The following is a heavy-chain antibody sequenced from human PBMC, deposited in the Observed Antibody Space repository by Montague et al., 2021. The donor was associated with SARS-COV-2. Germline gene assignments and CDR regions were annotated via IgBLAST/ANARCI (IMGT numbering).Heavy chain of an antibody. CDR3: AKDSGSYDGFATYYFDY. Sequence: SLRLSCAASGFTIGDYAMHLVRQAPGKGLEWVSGISWNSGSIGYADSVXGRFTISRDNAKNSLYLHMNSLRAEDTALYYCAKDSGSYDGFATYYFDYWGQGTLVTVSS. J-gene: IGHJ4*02. CDR1: GFTIGDYA. D-gene: IGHD1-26*01. V-gene: IGHV3-9*01. CDR2: ISWNSGSI.